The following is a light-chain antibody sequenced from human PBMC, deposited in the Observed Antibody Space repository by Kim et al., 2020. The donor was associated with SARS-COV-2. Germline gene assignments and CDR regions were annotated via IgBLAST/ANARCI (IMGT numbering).Light chain of an antibody. CDR3: QQYNNWPRT. V-gene: IGKV3-15*01. CDR1: QNINSN. Sequence: EIVMTQSPATLSVSPGERATLSCRASQNINSNLVWYQQKPGQAPRLVIYGASTRATGIPARFSGGGSGTEFTLTISSLQSEDFAVYYCQQYNNWPRTFGQGTKVEIK. J-gene: IGKJ1*01. CDR2: GAS.